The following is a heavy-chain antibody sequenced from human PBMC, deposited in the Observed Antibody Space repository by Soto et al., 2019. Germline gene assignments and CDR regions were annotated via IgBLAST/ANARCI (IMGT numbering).Heavy chain of an antibody. D-gene: IGHD6-19*01. Sequence: QVQLVESGGGVVQPGRSLRLSCAASGFTFSSYGMHWVRQAPGKGLEWVAVISYDGSNKYYADSVKGRFTISRDNSKNTLYLQMNSLRAEDTAVYYCAKPAVAGTLGYWGQGTLVTVSS. CDR2: ISYDGSNK. CDR3: AKPAVAGTLGY. V-gene: IGHV3-30*18. J-gene: IGHJ4*02. CDR1: GFTFSSYG.